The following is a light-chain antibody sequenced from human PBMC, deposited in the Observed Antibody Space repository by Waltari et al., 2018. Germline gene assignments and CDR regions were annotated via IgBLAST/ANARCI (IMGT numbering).Light chain of an antibody. V-gene: IGLV1-47*01. CDR3: ATWDDGLSGV. Sequence: HSVLTQPPSASGTPGQRVTIPCSGRSPNIGTHYLDWYQQLPGTAPKLLMYKDDQRPSGVPARFSGSKSGTSASLAISGLRSEDEADYYCATWDDGLSGVFGGGTKLTVL. J-gene: IGLJ2*01. CDR2: KDD. CDR1: SPNIGTHY.